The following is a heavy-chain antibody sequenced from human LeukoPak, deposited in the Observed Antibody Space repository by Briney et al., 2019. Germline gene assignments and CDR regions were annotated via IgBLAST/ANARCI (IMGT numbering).Heavy chain of an antibody. V-gene: IGHV3-23*01. Sequence: PGGSLRLSCAASGFTFSSYAMSWVRQAPGKGLEWVSAISGSGGTTYHADSVKGRFTISRDNSKNTLYLQMNSLRAEDTAVYYCAKGGDGGTYYYYGMDVWGQGTTVTVS. CDR2: ISGSGGTT. D-gene: IGHD4-23*01. CDR3: AKGGDGGTYYYYGMDV. J-gene: IGHJ6*02. CDR1: GFTFSSYA.